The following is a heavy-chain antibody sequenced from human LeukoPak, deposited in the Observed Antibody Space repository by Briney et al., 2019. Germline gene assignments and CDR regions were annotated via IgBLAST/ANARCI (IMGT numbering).Heavy chain of an antibody. CDR1: GGSFSGYY. CDR3: ARPYGSGSYYNY. CDR2: INHSGST. D-gene: IGHD3-10*01. V-gene: IGHV4-34*01. J-gene: IGHJ4*02. Sequence: SETLSLTCTVYGGSFSGYYWSWIRQPPGKGLEWIGEINHSGSTNYNPSLKSRVTISVDTSNNQFSLKLSSVTAADTAVYYCARPYGSGSYYNYWGQGTLVTVSS.